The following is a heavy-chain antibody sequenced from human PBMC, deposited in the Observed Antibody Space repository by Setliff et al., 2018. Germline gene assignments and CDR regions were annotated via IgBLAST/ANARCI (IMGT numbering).Heavy chain of an antibody. V-gene: IGHV4-4*02. Sequence: SETLSLTCAVSGGSISSSNWWSWVRQPPGKGLEWIGEIYHSGSTNYNPSLKSRVTISVDKSKNQFSLKLSSVTAADTAVYYCARARDDGVYYDSSGYYSYYYYSMDVWGQGTTVTVSS. J-gene: IGHJ6*02. CDR2: IYHSGST. D-gene: IGHD3-22*01. CDR1: GGSISSSNW. CDR3: ARARDDGVYYDSSGYYSYYYYSMDV.